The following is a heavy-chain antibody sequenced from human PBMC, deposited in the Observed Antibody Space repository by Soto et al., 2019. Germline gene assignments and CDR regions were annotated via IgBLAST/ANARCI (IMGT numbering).Heavy chain of an antibody. CDR1: GGTFSSYT. V-gene: IGHV1-69*02. D-gene: IGHD3-10*01. CDR3: ARGKTSGTQPALYYYGMDV. CDR2: IIPILGIA. Sequence: QVQLVQSGAEVKKPGSSVKVSCKASGGTFSSYTISWVRQAPGQGLEWMGRIIPILGIANYAQKFQGRVTITAHKPTSTAYMELSCLRSEDTAVYYWARGKTSGTQPALYYYGMDVWGQGTTVTVSS. J-gene: IGHJ6*02.